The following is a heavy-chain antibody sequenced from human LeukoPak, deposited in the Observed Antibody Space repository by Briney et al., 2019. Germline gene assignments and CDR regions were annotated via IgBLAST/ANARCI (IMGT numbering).Heavy chain of an antibody. Sequence: GRSLRLSCTASGFTFGDYAMSWFRQAPGKGLEWVGFIRSKAYGGTTEYAASVKGRFTISRDDSKSIAYLQMNSLKTEDTAVYYCTRDKAGILSHWFDPWGQGTLVTVSS. CDR1: GFTFGDYA. D-gene: IGHD6-19*01. CDR2: IRSKAYGGTT. J-gene: IGHJ5*02. CDR3: TRDKAGILSHWFDP. V-gene: IGHV3-49*03.